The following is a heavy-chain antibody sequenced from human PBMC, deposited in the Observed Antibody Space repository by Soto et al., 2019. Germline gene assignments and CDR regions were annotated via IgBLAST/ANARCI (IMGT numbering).Heavy chain of an antibody. D-gene: IGHD6-13*01. Sequence: PSETLSLTCAVSGGSISSGGYSWSWIRQPPGKGLEWIGYIYHSGSTYYNPSLKSRVTISVDRSKNQFSLKLSSVTAADTAVYYCARDLWAAAPQGDGMDVWGQGTTVTVSS. J-gene: IGHJ6*02. CDR3: ARDLWAAAPQGDGMDV. V-gene: IGHV4-30-2*01. CDR1: GGSISSGGYS. CDR2: IYHSGST.